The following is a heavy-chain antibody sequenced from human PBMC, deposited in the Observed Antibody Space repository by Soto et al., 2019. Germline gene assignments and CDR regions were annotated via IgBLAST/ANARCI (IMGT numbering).Heavy chain of an antibody. J-gene: IGHJ4*02. V-gene: IGHV4-61*08. CDR1: GGSISSGDYY. Sequence: SETLSLTCTVSGGSISSGDYYWSWVRQPPGKGLEWIGCFYFSTNYNPALNSRVTISVDTSKNQFSLKLSSVTAADTAVYYCARGGVRYYFDYWGQGTLVTVSS. CDR3: ARGGVRYYFDY. D-gene: IGHD3-10*01. CDR2: FYFST.